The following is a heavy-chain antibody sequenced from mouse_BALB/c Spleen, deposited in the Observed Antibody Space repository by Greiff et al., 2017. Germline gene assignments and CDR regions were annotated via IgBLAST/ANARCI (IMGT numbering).Heavy chain of an antibody. CDR2: IDPANGNT. V-gene: IGHV14-3*02. J-gene: IGHJ2*01. CDR3: ARAYYYGSPYYFDY. CDR1: GFNIKDTY. Sequence: DVKLVESGAELVKPGASVKLSCTASGFNIKDTYMHWVKQRPEQGLEWIGRIDPANGNTKYDPKFQGKATITADTSSNTAYLQLSSLTSEDTAVYYCARAYYYGSPYYFDYWGQGTTLTVSS. D-gene: IGHD1-2*01.